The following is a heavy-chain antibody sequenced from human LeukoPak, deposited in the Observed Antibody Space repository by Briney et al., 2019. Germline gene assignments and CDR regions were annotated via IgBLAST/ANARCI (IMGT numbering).Heavy chain of an antibody. CDR3: ARDAIMITFGGVNVIDY. CDR2: IKQDGSEK. D-gene: IGHD3-16*02. V-gene: IGHV3-7*01. CDR1: GFTFSSYW. J-gene: IGHJ4*02. Sequence: GGSLRLSCAASGFTFSSYWMSWVRQAPGKGLEWVANIKQDGSEKYYVDSVKGRFTISRDNAKNSLYLQMNSLRAEDTAVYYCARDAIMITFGGVNVIDYWGQGTLVTVSS.